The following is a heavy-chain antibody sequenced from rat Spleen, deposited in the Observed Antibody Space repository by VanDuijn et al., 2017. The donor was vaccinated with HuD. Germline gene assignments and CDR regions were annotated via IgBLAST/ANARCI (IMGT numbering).Heavy chain of an antibody. CDR2: IKAKSNNYAN. CDR3: IWDYYDGHYHMGFPY. D-gene: IGHD1-12*03. V-gene: IGHV6-6*01. J-gene: IGHJ3*01. CDR1: GFTFSTAW. Sequence: EVQLVESGGGLVQPGNSLKLSCATSGFTFSTAWMYWYRQFPENRLEWVAGIKAKSNNYANDYTESVKGRFTISRYDSKTSIYLQMNNLKDEDTVIYYCIWDYYDGHYHMGFPYWGQGTLVTVSS.